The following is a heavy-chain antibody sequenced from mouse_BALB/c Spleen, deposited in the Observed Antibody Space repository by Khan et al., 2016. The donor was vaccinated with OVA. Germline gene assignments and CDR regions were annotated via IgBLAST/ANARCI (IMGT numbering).Heavy chain of an antibody. V-gene: IGHV1-87*01. D-gene: IGHD2-1*01. CDR2: IYPGDGDT. Sequence: QVQLQQSGAELARPGASVKLSCKASGYSFTSYWMQWVKQRPGKGLEWIGAIYPGDGDTRYTQKFKGKATLTADNSSSTAYMQLSSLASEDSAIYYCARGRYGNRYFDVWGAGTTVTVSS. CDR3: ARGRYGNRYFDV. J-gene: IGHJ1*01. CDR1: GYSFTSYW.